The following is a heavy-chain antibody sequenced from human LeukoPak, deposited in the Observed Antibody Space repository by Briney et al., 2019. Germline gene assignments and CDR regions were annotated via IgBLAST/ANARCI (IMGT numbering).Heavy chain of an antibody. V-gene: IGHV3-23*01. CDR2: ISGSGSNI. J-gene: IGHJ5*02. CDR1: GFTLSNYA. CDR3: AKGSALNWFDP. Sequence: GGSLRLSCAASGFTLSNYAMSWVRQAPGKGLEWVSAISGSGSNICYADSVKGRFSISRDNSKNTLLLQLNSLRAEDTAVYYCAKGSALNWFDPWGQGTLVTVSS.